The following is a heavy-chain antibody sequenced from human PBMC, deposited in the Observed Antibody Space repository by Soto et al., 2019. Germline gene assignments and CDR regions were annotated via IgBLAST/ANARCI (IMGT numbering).Heavy chain of an antibody. D-gene: IGHD6-19*01. V-gene: IGHV1-8*01. CDR2: MNPYSGNT. CDR3: ARTRFGAVAGT. CDR1: GYTFTSYD. Sequence: QVQLVQSGAEVKKPGASVKVSCKASGYTFTSYDIHWVRRATGQGPEWMGWMNPYSGNTVYAQKFQGRVTMPRNTSMSQDYMELSRLRSEDTAVYYCARTRFGAVAGTWGQGTLVTVSS. J-gene: IGHJ5*02.